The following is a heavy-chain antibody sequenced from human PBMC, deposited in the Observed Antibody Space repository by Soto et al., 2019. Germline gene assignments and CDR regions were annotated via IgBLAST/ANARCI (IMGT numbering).Heavy chain of an antibody. D-gene: IGHD3-16*01. CDR2: IIPIFGTA. J-gene: IGHJ6*02. Sequence: QVQLVQSGAEVKKPGSSVKVSCKASGGTFSSYAISWVRQAPGQGLEWMGGIIPIFGTANYAQKFQGRVTTTADKSTSTAMMERSSLTSEETAVYYGAGRVLGGDYYYYGMDVWGQGTTVTVSS. CDR1: GGTFSSYA. CDR3: AGRVLGGDYYYYGMDV. V-gene: IGHV1-69*06.